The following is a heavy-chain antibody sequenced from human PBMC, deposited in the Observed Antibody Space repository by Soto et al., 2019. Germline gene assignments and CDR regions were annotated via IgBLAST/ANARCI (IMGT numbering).Heavy chain of an antibody. D-gene: IGHD4-17*01. CDR3: ARHADDYGDYVDY. CDR1: GGSISSSSYY. J-gene: IGHJ4*02. V-gene: IGHV4-39*01. Sequence: SETLSLTCTVSGGSISSSSYYWGWIRQPPGKGLEWIGSIYYSGSTYYNPSLKSRVTISVDTSKNQFSLKLSSVTAADTAVYYCARHADDYGDYVDYWGQGTLVTVSS. CDR2: IYYSGST.